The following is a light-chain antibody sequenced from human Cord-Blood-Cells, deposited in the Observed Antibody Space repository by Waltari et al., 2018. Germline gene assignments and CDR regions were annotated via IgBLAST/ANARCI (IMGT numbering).Light chain of an antibody. CDR1: SLRSDH. CDR2: GKN. Sequence: SSELTQDSAVSVALGQKCRITCQGCSLRSDHASWYQQKPGQAPVLVIYGKNNRPSWIPDRFSGSSSGNTASLTITGAQAEDEADYYCNSRNSSGNHYFFGTGTKVTVL. J-gene: IGLJ1*01. V-gene: IGLV3-19*01. CDR3: NSRNSSGNHYF.